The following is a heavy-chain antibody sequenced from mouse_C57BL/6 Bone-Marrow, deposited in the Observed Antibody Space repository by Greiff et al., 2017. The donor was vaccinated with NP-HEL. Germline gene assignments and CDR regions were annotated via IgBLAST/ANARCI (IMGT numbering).Heavy chain of an antibody. J-gene: IGHJ2*01. CDR2: INPSTGGT. V-gene: IGHV1-42*01. D-gene: IGHD2-4*01. CDR1: GYSFTGYY. Sequence: EVQVVESGPELVKPGASVKISCKASGYSFTGYYMNWVKQSPEKSLEWIGEINPSTGGTTYNQKFKAKATLTVDKSSSTAYMQLKSLTSEDSAVYYCARYGGLRRDYFDYWGQGTTLTVSS. CDR3: ARYGGLRRDYFDY.